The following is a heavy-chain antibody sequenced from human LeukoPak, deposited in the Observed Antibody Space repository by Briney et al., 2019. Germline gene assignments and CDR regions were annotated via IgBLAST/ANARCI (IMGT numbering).Heavy chain of an antibody. CDR2: IIPIFGTA. J-gene: IGHJ6*03. D-gene: IGHD1-26*01. CDR3: ARAADYSGSYYYYYMDV. Sequence: SVKVSCKASGGTFSSYAISWVRQAPGQGLEWMGGIIPIFGTANYAQKFQGRVTITADESTSTAYMELSSLRSEDTAVYYCARAADYSGSYYYYYMDVWGKGTTVTISS. CDR1: GGTFSSYA. V-gene: IGHV1-69*13.